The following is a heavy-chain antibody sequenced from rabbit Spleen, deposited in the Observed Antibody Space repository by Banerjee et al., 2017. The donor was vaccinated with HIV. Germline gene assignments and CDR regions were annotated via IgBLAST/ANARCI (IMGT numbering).Heavy chain of an antibody. D-gene: IGHD1-1*01. CDR2: IYTGSSGST. V-gene: IGHV1S45*01. CDR3: ARDTSSSFSSYGMDL. Sequence: QQQLEESGGGLVKPGGTLTLTCKASGIDFSSYYYMCWVRQAPGKGLEWIACIYTGSSGSTYYASWAKGRFTCSKTSSTTVTLLMTRLTAADTATYFCARDTSSSFSSYGMDLWGPGTLVTVS. CDR1: GIDFSSYYY. J-gene: IGHJ6*01.